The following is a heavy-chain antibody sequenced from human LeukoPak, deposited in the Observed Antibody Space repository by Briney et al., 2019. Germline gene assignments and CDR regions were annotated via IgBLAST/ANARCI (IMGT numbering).Heavy chain of an antibody. CDR2: MYYSGST. D-gene: IGHD3-3*01. Sequence: SETLSLTCTVSGGTISNYYWSWIRQPPGKGLEWIGYMYYSGSTNYNPSLKSRVTISVDTSKNQFSLKLSSVTAADTAVYYCASSHPLGSNNDYYTPFDYWGQGTLVTVSS. J-gene: IGHJ4*02. V-gene: IGHV4-59*01. CDR1: GGTISNYY. CDR3: ASSHPLGSNNDYYTPFDY.